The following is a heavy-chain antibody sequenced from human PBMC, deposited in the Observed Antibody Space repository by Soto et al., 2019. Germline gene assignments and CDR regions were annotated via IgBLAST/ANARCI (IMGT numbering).Heavy chain of an antibody. V-gene: IGHV1-46*01. CDR1: GYTFTSYY. CDR3: ARDMYYYGSGSRTGLPYYYYYGMDV. Sequence: GASVKVSCEASGYTFTSYYMHWVRQAPGQGLEWMGIINPSGGSTSYAQKFQGRVTMTRDTSTSTVYMELSSLRSEDTAVYYCARDMYYYGSGSRTGLPYYYYYGMDVWGQGTTVTVSS. D-gene: IGHD3-10*01. CDR2: INPSGGST. J-gene: IGHJ6*02.